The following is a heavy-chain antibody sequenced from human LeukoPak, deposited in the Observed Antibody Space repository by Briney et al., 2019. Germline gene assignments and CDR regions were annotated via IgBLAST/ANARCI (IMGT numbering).Heavy chain of an antibody. CDR1: GFTFGSYW. D-gene: IGHD6-13*01. CDR3: ARSSQDDDY. Sequence: PGGSLRLSCAASGFTFGSYWMHGVRQVPGKGLVWVARINPGGSSITYADSVKGRCTISRDNAKNTLYLQMDSLRAEDTGVYYCARSSQDDDYWGQGTLVTVSS. J-gene: IGHJ4*02. V-gene: IGHV3-74*01. CDR2: INPGGSSI.